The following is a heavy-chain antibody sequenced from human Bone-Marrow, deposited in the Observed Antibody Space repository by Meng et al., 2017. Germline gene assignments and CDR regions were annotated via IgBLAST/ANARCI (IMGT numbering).Heavy chain of an antibody. D-gene: IGHD3-9*01. Sequence: ESLKISCTVSGASMRSYYWSWIRQAPGKGLEWLGEISYSGSTKYNPSLNSRVTISMDTSKMQFSLKLSAVAAADTAVYYCASAPINYDQLTGYYSGAFDIWGPGTMVTVSS. V-gene: IGHV4-59*01. CDR2: ISYSGST. CDR3: ASAPINYDQLTGYYSGAFDI. J-gene: IGHJ3*02. CDR1: GASMRSYY.